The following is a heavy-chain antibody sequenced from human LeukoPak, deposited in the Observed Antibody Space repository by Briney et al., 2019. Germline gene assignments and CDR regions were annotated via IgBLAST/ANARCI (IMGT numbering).Heavy chain of an antibody. D-gene: IGHD5-24*01. Sequence: ASVKVSCKASGYTFTSYGISWVRQAPGQGLEWMGWISAYNGNTNYAQKLQGRVTMTTDTSTSTAYMELRSLRSDDTAVYYCARGGRGWLQLDSSMDVWGQGTTVTVSS. J-gene: IGHJ6*02. CDR3: ARGGRGWLQLDSSMDV. V-gene: IGHV1-18*01. CDR1: GYTFTSYG. CDR2: ISAYNGNT.